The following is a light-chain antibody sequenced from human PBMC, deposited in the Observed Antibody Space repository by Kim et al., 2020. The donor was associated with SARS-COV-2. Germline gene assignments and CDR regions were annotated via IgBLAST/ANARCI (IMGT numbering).Light chain of an antibody. CDR3: LVVYTGARPV. CDR2: DTS. J-gene: IGLJ2*01. CDR1: TGAVTSGHY. Sequence: QAVVTREPSLTVSPGGTVTLTCGSSTGAVTSGHYPYWFQQKPGQAPRTLIYDTSNKHSWTPARFSGSLLGGKAALTLSGAQPEDEAEYYCLVVYTGARPVFGGGTQLTVL. V-gene: IGLV7-46*01.